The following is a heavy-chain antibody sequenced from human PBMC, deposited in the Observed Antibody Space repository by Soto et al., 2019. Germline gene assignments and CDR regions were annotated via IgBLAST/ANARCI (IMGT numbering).Heavy chain of an antibody. CDR1: GFTFTSSA. Sequence: QMQLVQSGPEVKKPGTSVKVSCKASGFTFTSSAVQWVRQARGQRLEWIGWIVVGSGNTNYAQKFQERVTFTRDMSTSTAYMELSSLRSEDTAVYYCAAEGPGDIVLVPAASAFDIWGQGTMVTVSS. CDR3: AAEGPGDIVLVPAASAFDI. J-gene: IGHJ3*02. CDR2: IVVGSGNT. D-gene: IGHD2-2*01. V-gene: IGHV1-58*01.